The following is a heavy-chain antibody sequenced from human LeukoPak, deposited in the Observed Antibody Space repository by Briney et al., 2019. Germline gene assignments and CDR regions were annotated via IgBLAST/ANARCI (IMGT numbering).Heavy chain of an antibody. J-gene: IGHJ4*02. CDR2: VKEDGSEK. CDR3: ARSRKPSIAAAGSFDY. D-gene: IGHD6-13*01. Sequence: GGSLRLSCAASGYTFSNYWMSWVRQAPGKGLEWVANVKEDGSEKYYVDSVKGRFTISRDNAKNSLYLQMNSLRAEDTAVYYCARSRKPSIAAAGSFDYWGQGTLVTVSS. V-gene: IGHV3-7*01. CDR1: GYTFSNYW.